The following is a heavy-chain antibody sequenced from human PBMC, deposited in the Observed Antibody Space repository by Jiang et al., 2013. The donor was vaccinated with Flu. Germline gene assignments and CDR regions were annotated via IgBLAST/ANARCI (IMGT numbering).Heavy chain of an antibody. CDR2: TYYRSEWYN. Sequence: SQTLSLTCAISGDSISGNSAAWSWIRQSPSRGLEWLGRTYYRSEWYNDYERSVKGRVSINPDTSKNQFSLQLNSVTPEDTAVYYCARWVHSGSYFDSWGQGTLVTVSS. V-gene: IGHV6-1*01. CDR3: ARWVHSGSYFDS. D-gene: IGHD1-26*01. J-gene: IGHJ4*02. CDR1: GDSISGNSAA.